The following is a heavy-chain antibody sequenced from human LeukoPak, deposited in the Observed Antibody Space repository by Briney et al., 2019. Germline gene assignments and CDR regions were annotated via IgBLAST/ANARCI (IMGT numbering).Heavy chain of an antibody. CDR2: IYYSGST. V-gene: IGHV4-39*01. CDR1: GGSISSSSYY. J-gene: IGHJ3*02. CDR3: ANGNYYGSGSYAFDI. Sequence: SETLSLTCAVSGGSISSSSYYWGWIRQPPGKGLEWMGTIYYSGSTYHNPSVKGRVTISVDKSKNQFSLKLSSVTAADTAVYYCANGNYYGSGSYAFDIWGQGTMVTVSS. D-gene: IGHD3-10*01.